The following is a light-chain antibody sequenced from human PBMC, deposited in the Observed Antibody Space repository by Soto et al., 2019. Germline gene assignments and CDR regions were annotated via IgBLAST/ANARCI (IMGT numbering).Light chain of an antibody. J-gene: IGLJ2*01. V-gene: IGLV3-1*01. Sequence: SYELTQPPSVSVSPGQTASITCSGDKLGDKYACWYQQKPGQSPVMVIYQDSKRPSGIPERFSGSNSGNTATLTIRGTQAMDEGDYYCQAGDSRAPFGGGTKLPVL. CDR2: QDS. CDR1: KLGDKY. CDR3: QAGDSRAP.